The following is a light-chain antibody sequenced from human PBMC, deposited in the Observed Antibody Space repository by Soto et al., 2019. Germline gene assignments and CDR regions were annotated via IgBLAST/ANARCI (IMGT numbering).Light chain of an antibody. CDR2: DVT. Sequence: QSVLTQPASVSASPGQSITISCTGTNSDVGAYNYVSWYQQHPGKAPKLMIYDVTNRPSGVSDRFSGSKSGNTASLTISGLRAEDEADYYCNSYTGRSARYVFGTGTKVTVL. CDR3: NSYTGRSARYV. J-gene: IGLJ1*01. CDR1: NSDVGAYNY. V-gene: IGLV2-14*01.